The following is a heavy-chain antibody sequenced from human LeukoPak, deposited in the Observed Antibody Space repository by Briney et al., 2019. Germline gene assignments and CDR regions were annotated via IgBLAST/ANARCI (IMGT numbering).Heavy chain of an antibody. CDR2: IYTSGST. J-gene: IGHJ4*02. CDR3: ARQYCSSTSCYGGIWDY. CDR1: GGSISSYY. V-gene: IGHV4-4*07. Sequence: SEILSLTCTVSGGSISSYYWSWIRQPAGKGLEWLGRIYTSGSTNYNPSLKSRVTMSVDTSKNQFSLKLSSVTAADTAVYYCARQYCSSTSCYGGIWDYWGQGTLVTVSS. D-gene: IGHD2-2*01.